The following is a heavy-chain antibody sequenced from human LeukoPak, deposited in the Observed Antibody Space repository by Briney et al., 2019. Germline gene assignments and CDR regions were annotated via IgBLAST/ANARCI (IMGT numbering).Heavy chain of an antibody. J-gene: IGHJ4*02. CDR2: IIPIFGTA. CDR3: AYSSSGWTMFDY. CDR1: GGTFSSYA. V-gene: IGHV1-69*13. D-gene: IGHD6-19*01. Sequence: SVKVSCKASGGTFSSYAISWVRQAPGQGLEWMGGIIPIFGTANYAQKFQGRVTITADESTSTAYMELSSLRSEDTAVYYCAYSSSGWTMFDYWGQGTLVTVSS.